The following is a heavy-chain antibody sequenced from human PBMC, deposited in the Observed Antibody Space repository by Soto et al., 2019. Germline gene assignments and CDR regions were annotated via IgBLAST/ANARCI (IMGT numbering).Heavy chain of an antibody. V-gene: IGHV4-61*01. CDR2: MFDSGST. D-gene: IGHD3-10*01. Sequence: TSETLSLTCTVSGGSVRGGRYCWSWIRQPPGKGQEWIGYMFDSGSTNYTPSLKSQVTIGVATSKNQFSLKLSSVTAADTALYYRAKAYYDGSGRGRSMDVWGQGTTVTDAS. CDR1: GGSVRGGRYC. CDR3: AKAYYDGSGRGRSMDV. J-gene: IGHJ6*02.